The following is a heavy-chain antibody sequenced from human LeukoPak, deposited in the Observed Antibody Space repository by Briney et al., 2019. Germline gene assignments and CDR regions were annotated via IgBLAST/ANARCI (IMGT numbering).Heavy chain of an antibody. Sequence: GGSLRLSCAASGFTFIRSGMRWVRQAPGKGLEWVAVIWFDGSNKYYADSVKGRFTISRDNSKNTLFLQINSLRAEDTAMYYCARDRETYGANSPFDYWGRGTLVTVSS. J-gene: IGHJ4*02. CDR2: IWFDGSNK. CDR3: ARDRETYGANSPFDY. V-gene: IGHV3-33*01. D-gene: IGHD4-23*01. CDR1: GFTFIRSG.